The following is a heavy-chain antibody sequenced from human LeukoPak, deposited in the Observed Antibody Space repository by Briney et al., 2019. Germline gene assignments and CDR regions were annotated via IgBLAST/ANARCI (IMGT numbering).Heavy chain of an antibody. CDR3: ARGSSGFLSLDWFDP. V-gene: IGHV3-30*14. Sequence: GGSLRLSCAASGFTFSSYAMHWVRQAPGKGLEWVAVISYDGSNKYYADSVKGRFTISRDNSKNTLYLQMGSLRAEDMAVYYCARGSSGFLSLDWFDPWGQGTLVTVSS. D-gene: IGHD6-19*01. CDR2: ISYDGSNK. CDR1: GFTFSSYA. J-gene: IGHJ5*02.